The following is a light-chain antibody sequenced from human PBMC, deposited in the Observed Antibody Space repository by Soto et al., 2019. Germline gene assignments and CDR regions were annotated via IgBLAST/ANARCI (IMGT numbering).Light chain of an antibody. CDR3: QQYNSYSRS. CDR1: RTLSNR. V-gene: IGKV3-15*01. J-gene: IGKJ5*01. Sequence: EIVMTQSPDTLSVSPGERVTLSCRASRTLSNRLAWYQHKPGQAPRLLISGASTGATGIPARFSGSGSGTEFTLTISSLQSDDFATYYCQQYNSYSRSFGQGTRLEI. CDR2: GAS.